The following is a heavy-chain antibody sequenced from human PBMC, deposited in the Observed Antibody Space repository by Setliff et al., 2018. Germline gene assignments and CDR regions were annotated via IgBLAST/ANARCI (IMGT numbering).Heavy chain of an antibody. CDR2: INHSGST. Sequence: KTSETLSLTCAVYGESFSGHYWSWIRQPPGKGLEWIGEINHSGSTNYNPSLKSRVTMSVDTSKNEFSLKLNSLTAAVTAVYYCARDRRDYIGAGSSELDYYYYYSVDVWGKGTTVTVSS. CDR1: GESFSGHY. V-gene: IGHV4-34*01. CDR3: ARDRRDYIGAGSSELDYYYYYSVDV. J-gene: IGHJ6*03. D-gene: IGHD3-10*01.